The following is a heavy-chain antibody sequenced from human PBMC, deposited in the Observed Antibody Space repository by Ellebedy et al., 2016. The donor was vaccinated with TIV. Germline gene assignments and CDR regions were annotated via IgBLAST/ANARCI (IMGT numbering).Heavy chain of an antibody. Sequence: GESLKISXAASGFTFSSYWMSWVRQAPGKGLEWVANIKQDGSEKNYVDSVKGRFTISRDNGKNSPYLQMNSLRAEDTAVYYCATNCGGDCYSLWVYWGQGTLVTVSS. V-gene: IGHV3-7*01. CDR2: IKQDGSEK. J-gene: IGHJ4*02. CDR1: GFTFSSYW. D-gene: IGHD2-21*02. CDR3: ATNCGGDCYSLWVY.